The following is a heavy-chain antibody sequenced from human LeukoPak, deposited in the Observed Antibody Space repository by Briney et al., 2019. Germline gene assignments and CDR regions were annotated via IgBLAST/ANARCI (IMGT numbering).Heavy chain of an antibody. CDR1: GFTFSSYA. V-gene: IGHV3-23*01. D-gene: IGHD3-3*01. CDR2: ISGSGGST. J-gene: IGHJ5*02. CDR3: AKDVEDDFGPDWFDP. Sequence: GRSLRLSCAASGFTFSSYARSWVRQAPGKGLEWVSAISGSGGSTYYADSVKGRFTISRDNSKNTLYLQMNSLRAEDTAVYYCAKDVEDDFGPDWFDPWGQGTLVTVSS.